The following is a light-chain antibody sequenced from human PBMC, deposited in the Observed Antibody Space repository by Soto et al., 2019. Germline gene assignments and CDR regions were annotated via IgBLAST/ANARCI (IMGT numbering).Light chain of an antibody. CDR1: QSLTTY. CDR3: HRHQRCTSWT. Sequence: DVQLTQSPSSLSASLGARVTLTCSASQSLTTYLNWYQQTSGEAPKILIYAAARWQTGARSRVSGTGTELDLTLSSIKPEHFEFSFCHRHQRCTSWTFGQGTKVDI. J-gene: IGKJ1*01. V-gene: IGKV1-39*01. CDR2: AAA.